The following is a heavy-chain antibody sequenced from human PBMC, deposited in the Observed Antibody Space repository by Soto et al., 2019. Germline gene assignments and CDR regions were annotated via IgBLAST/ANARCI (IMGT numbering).Heavy chain of an antibody. CDR1: GYSFTRYW. J-gene: IGHJ3*02. Sequence: PGESLKISCTGSGYSFTRYWIGWVRQMPGKGLEWMGIIYPGDSDTRYSPSFQGQVTISADKSISTAYLQWSSLKASDTAMYYCASPTAMVTEDAFDIWGQGTMVTVSS. CDR2: IYPGDSDT. D-gene: IGHD5-18*01. V-gene: IGHV5-51*01. CDR3: ASPTAMVTEDAFDI.